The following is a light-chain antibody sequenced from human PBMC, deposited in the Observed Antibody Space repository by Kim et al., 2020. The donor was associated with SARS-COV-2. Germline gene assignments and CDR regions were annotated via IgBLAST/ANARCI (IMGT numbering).Light chain of an antibody. CDR3: QQYTSCST. V-gene: IGKV3D-15*01. Sequence: SVSRGRAATLCRGTNSIVSSYLAWYQQKPGQAPRLLIYGASSRATGIPARFSGSGSGTDFTLTISSLQSEDFAVYYCQQYTSCSTFVEVTKVDIK. J-gene: IGKJ4*02. CDR1: SIVSSY. CDR2: GAS.